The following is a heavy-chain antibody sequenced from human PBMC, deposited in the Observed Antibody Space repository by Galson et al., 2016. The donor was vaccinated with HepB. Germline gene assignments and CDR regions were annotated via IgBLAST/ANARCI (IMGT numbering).Heavy chain of an antibody. Sequence: SLRLSCAASRFTFSNYAMHWVRQAPGKGLEWVAVIRYDGSEKYYADAVKGRFTISRDISKKTLYLQMNSLRGADTAVYYCARALPVNTPLVMGHWGQGTLVTVSS. J-gene: IGHJ4*02. V-gene: IGHV3-33*01. CDR3: ARALPVNTPLVMGH. CDR1: RFTFSNYA. D-gene: IGHD5-18*01. CDR2: IRYDGSEK.